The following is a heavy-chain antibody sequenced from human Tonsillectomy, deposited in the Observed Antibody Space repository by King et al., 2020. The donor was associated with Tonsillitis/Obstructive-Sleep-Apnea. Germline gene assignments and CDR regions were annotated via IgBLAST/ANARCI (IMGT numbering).Heavy chain of an antibody. V-gene: IGHV4-34*01. Sequence: VQLQQWGAGLLKPSETLSLTCAVYGGSFSGYYWSWIRQPPGKGLEWIGEINHSGSTSYNPSLKSRVTISIDTSKNQFSLKLSSVTAADTAVYYCAREDIVVVPVAMGGGFDSWAQGTLVTVSS. CDR2: INHSGST. CDR1: GGSFSGYY. CDR3: AREDIVVVPVAMGGGFDS. D-gene: IGHD2-2*01. J-gene: IGHJ4*02.